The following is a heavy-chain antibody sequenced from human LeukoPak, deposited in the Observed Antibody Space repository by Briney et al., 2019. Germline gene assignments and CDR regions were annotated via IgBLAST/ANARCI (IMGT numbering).Heavy chain of an antibody. Sequence: GGCLRLSCAASGFTFSSYAMSWVRQAPGKGLEWVSAISGSGGSTYYADSVKGRFTISRDNSKNTLYLQMNSLRAEDTAVYYCAKGCSGGSCYPTYYGMDVWGQGTTVTVSS. J-gene: IGHJ6*02. CDR2: ISGSGGST. CDR3: AKGCSGGSCYPTYYGMDV. V-gene: IGHV3-23*01. D-gene: IGHD2-15*01. CDR1: GFTFSSYA.